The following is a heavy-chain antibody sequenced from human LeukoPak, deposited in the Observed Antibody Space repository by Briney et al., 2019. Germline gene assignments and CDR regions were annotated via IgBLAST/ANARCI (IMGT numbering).Heavy chain of an antibody. CDR2: IFIIFCIA. Sequence: ASVKVSRKASGCTFSSYAISWVRQAPAQGLEGMGSIFIIFCIAYYAHKLQGRVTITADKSTSTAYMELSSLRSEDTAVYYCARVAHCSSTSCYSGLYYFDYWGQGTLVTVSS. D-gene: IGHD2-2*02. CDR3: ARVAHCSSTSCYSGLYYFDY. CDR1: GCTFSSYA. V-gene: IGHV1-69*04. J-gene: IGHJ4*02.